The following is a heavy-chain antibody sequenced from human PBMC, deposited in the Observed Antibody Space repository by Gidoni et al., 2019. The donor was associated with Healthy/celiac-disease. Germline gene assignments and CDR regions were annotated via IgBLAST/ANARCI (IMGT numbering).Heavy chain of an antibody. Sequence: EVQLVESGGGLVQPGGSLKLSCAASGFTFSGSAMHWVRQASGKGLEWVGRIRSKANSYATAYAASVKGRFTISRDDSKNTAYLQMNSLKTEDTAVYYCTSRQELWFRELWSDVWGKGTTVTVSS. J-gene: IGHJ6*04. CDR3: TSRQELWFRELWSDV. D-gene: IGHD3-10*01. CDR2: IRSKANSYAT. V-gene: IGHV3-73*01. CDR1: GFTFSGSA.